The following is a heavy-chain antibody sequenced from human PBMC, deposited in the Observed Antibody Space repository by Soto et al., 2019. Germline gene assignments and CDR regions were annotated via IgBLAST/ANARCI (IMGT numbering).Heavy chain of an antibody. J-gene: IGHJ6*02. D-gene: IGHD3-10*01. Sequence: PGGSLRLSCAASGLTVSNAYMAWVRQAPGMGLEWVSVIYDNGTTYYADSVKDRFTISRDTSPNTLSLQMDSLRPEDTAVYYCVRPLPSGRNYGLDVWGQGTTVTVSS. CDR3: VRPLPSGRNYGLDV. V-gene: IGHV3-53*01. CDR2: IYDNGTT. CDR1: GLTVSNAY.